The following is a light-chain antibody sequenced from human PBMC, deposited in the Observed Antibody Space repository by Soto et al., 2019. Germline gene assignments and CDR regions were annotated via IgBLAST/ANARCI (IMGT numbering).Light chain of an antibody. CDR2: GAS. CDR3: QQYVTSLLT. Sequence: EIVLTQSPGTLSLSPGERATLSCRASQSLSSSFLAWYQQKPGQAPRLLIFGASSRATGIPDRFSGSGSGTDFTLTISRLEPEDFAVYFCQQYVTSLLTFGGGTKVDIK. V-gene: IGKV3-20*01. J-gene: IGKJ4*01. CDR1: QSLSSSF.